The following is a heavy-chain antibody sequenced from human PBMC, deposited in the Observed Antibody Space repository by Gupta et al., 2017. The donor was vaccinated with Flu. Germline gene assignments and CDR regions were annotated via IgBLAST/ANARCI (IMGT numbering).Heavy chain of an antibody. J-gene: IGHJ2*01. CDR2: IKQDGSEK. CDR3: ARALYYYDSSGNHWYFDL. Sequence: EVQLVESGGGLVQPGGSLRLSCAASGFTFSSYWMSWFRQAPGKGLEWVANIKQDGSEKYYVDSVKGRFTISRDNAKNSLYLQMNSLRAEDTAVYYCARALYYYDSSGNHWYFDLWGRGTLVTVSS. D-gene: IGHD3-22*01. V-gene: IGHV3-7*04. CDR1: GFTFSSYW.